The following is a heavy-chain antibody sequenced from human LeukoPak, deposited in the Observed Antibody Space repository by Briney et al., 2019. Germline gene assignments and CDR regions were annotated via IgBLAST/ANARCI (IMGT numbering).Heavy chain of an antibody. D-gene: IGHD3-22*01. CDR1: GFTFSSYA. CDR3: ASHRRVGYYDSSGYLAY. CDR2: ISGSGGST. Sequence: TGRSLRLSCAASGFTFSSYAMSWVRQAPGKGLEWVSAISGSGGSTYYADSVKGRFTISRDNSKNTLYLQMNSLRAEDTAVYYCASHRRVGYYDSSGYLAYWGQGTLVTVSS. J-gene: IGHJ4*02. V-gene: IGHV3-23*01.